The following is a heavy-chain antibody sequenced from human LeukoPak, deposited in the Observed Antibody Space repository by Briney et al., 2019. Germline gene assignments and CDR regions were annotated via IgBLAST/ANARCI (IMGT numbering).Heavy chain of an antibody. V-gene: IGHV3-23*01. D-gene: IGHD3-22*01. CDR3: AKAYDSSGYYGY. CDR2: ISGSGGST. Sequence: GGSLRLSCAASGFTFSSYAMSWVRQAPGKGLGWVSAISGSGGSTYYADSVKGRFTISRDNSKNTLYLQMNSLRAEDTAVYYCAKAYDSSGYYGYWGQGTLVTVSS. CDR1: GFTFSSYA. J-gene: IGHJ4*02.